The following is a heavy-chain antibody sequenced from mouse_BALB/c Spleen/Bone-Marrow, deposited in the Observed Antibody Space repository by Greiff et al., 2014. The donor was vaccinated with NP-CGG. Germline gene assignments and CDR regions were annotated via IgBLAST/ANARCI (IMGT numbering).Heavy chain of an antibody. CDR3: ARKAYYTNWWYFDV. J-gene: IGHJ1*01. CDR2: IDPYYGDT. CDR1: GYSFSGYN. V-gene: IGHV1-39*01. D-gene: IGHD2-5*01. Sequence: EVQLQQSGPELEKPGASVKISCKASGYSFSGYNLNWVKQSNGQSLEWIGNIDPYYGDTTYNQKFKDKATLTVDRSSSTAYMQLKSLTSEDSAVYYCARKAYYTNWWYFDVWGAGTTVTVSS.